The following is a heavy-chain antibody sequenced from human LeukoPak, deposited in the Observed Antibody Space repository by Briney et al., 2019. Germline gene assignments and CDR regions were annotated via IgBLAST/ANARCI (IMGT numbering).Heavy chain of an antibody. J-gene: IGHJ5*02. CDR3: ASSPRSYYYGSGSDWFDP. Sequence: ASVKVSCKASGYTFTSYGISWVRQAPGQGLEWMGWISAYNGNTNYAQKLQGRVTMTTDTSTSTAYMELRSLRSDDTAVYYCASSPRSYYYGSGSDWFDPWGQGTLVTVSS. CDR1: GYTFTSYG. V-gene: IGHV1-18*01. CDR2: ISAYNGNT. D-gene: IGHD3-10*01.